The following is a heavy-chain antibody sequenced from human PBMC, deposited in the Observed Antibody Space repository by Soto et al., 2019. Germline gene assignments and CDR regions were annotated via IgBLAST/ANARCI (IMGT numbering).Heavy chain of an antibody. Sequence: PGGSLRLSCAASGFTFSSYSMNWVRQAPGKGLEWVSSISSSSSYIYYADSVKGRFTISRDNAKNSLYLQMNSLRAEDTAVYYCARGRDRGSYRYDFYYWGQGTLVTVSS. V-gene: IGHV3-21*01. D-gene: IGHD3-16*02. CDR3: ARGRDRGSYRYDFYY. J-gene: IGHJ4*02. CDR1: GFTFSSYS. CDR2: ISSSSSYI.